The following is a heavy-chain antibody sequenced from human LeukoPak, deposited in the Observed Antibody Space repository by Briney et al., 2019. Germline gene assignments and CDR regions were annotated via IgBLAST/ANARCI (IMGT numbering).Heavy chain of an antibody. J-gene: IGHJ4*02. CDR1: GFTFSSYA. Sequence: GGSLRLSCAASGFTFSSYAMSWVRRAPGKGLEWVSAISGSGGSTYYADSVKGRFTISRDNSENTLYLQMNSLRAEDTAVYYCAKASGRRGRDYWGQGTLVTVSS. V-gene: IGHV3-23*01. CDR2: ISGSGGST. CDR3: AKASGRRGRDY. D-gene: IGHD3-10*01.